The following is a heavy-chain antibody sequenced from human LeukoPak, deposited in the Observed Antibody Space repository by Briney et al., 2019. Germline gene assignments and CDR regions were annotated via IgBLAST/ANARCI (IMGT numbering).Heavy chain of an antibody. D-gene: IGHD3-10*01. V-gene: IGHV1-24*01. CDR2: FLPKEGEA. J-gene: IGHJ4*01. CDR1: GDTSPESS. CDR3: TTREIVVEADQTSMVGGVLLRSEF. Sequence: ASVNVASKVSGDTSPESSMPWVGPATGKGLDWRGGFLPKEGEAAHTKNFQGRFTMNKETSSGRAYIDLNSMRYEDTAVYYCTTREIVVEADQTSMVGGVLLRSEFWGYGTLVTVSS.